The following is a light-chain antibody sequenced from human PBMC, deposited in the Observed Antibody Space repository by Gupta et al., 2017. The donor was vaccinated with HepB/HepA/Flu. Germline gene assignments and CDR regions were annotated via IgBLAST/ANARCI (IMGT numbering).Light chain of an antibody. CDR3: SSYTGSRTL. V-gene: IGLV2-14*01. J-gene: IGLJ2*01. CDR1: SSDVAYYNY. Sequence: QSALTQPASVSGSPGQSITISSTSASSDVAYYNYVSWYQQPPGKAPKLIIYDVSKRPSGVSNRFSGSKSGNTASLTISGLQAEDEADYYCSSYTGSRTLFGGGTKVTVL. CDR2: DVS.